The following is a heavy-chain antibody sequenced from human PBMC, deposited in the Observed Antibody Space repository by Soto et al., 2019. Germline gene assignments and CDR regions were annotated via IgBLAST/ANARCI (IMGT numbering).Heavy chain of an antibody. CDR2: ISTYKGNT. Sequence: QVQLVQSGPEVKKPGASVKVSCKTSGYTFTDYGISWVRQAPGQGLEWMGWISTYKGNTNYAQKFQGRVTMTTDTTTSPAYMELRGLRSDDTAVYYCATRSPAFDYWGQGTLVTVSS. J-gene: IGHJ4*02. CDR1: GYTFTDYG. CDR3: ATRSPAFDY. V-gene: IGHV1-18*01.